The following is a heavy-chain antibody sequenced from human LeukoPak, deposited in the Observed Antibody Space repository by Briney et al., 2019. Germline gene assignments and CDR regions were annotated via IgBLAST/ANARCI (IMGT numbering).Heavy chain of an antibody. CDR1: GVSISSGNFY. Sequence: PSQTLSLTCTVSGVSISSGNFYWSWIRQPAGKGLEWIGRIYTSGSTNYSPSLKSRVTISVDTSKNQFSLKLSSVTAADTAVYYCARGLGSSGYYSRFDYWGQGTLVTVSS. V-gene: IGHV4-61*02. CDR2: IYTSGST. CDR3: ARGLGSSGYYSRFDY. J-gene: IGHJ4*02. D-gene: IGHD3-22*01.